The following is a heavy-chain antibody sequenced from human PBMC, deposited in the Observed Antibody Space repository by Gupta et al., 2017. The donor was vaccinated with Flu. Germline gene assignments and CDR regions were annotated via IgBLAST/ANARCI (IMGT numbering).Heavy chain of an antibody. CDR1: GHTFRSTW. CDR3: AGDEPDVGRLDY. V-gene: IGHV3-7*01. Sequence: VQLVASGGGLVRPEESLRLLCAASGHTFRSTWLSWFRHAPGMGMEWVASIKQEGSDIYYVDSGKGRFTISRDNAQNPLYLQMNSLRAEDTAVYYCAGDEPDVGRLDYWGQGTLVTVSS. J-gene: IGHJ4*02. CDR2: IKQEGSDI. D-gene: IGHD1-14*01.